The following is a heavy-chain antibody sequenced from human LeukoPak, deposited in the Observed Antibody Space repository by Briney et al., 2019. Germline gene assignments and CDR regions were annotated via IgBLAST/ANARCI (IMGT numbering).Heavy chain of an antibody. CDR3: ARVDSSGYFYWPDY. CDR1: GFTFINYE. CDR2: ISSSGTTK. J-gene: IGHJ4*02. Sequence: PGRSLRLSCAASGFTFINYEMSWVRHAPGKGLEWVSFISSSGTTKYYADSVKGRFTISRDNAKNSLYLQMNSLRAEDTAVYYCARVDSSGYFYWPDYWGQGTLVTVSA. V-gene: IGHV3-48*03. D-gene: IGHD3-22*01.